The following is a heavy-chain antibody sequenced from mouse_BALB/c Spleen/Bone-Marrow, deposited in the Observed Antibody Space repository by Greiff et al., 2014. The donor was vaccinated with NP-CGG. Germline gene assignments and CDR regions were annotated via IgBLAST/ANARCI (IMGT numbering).Heavy chain of an antibody. V-gene: IGHV14-3*02. J-gene: IGHJ3*01. CDR2: IDPANGNT. CDR3: ARRAARATGFAY. Sequence: VQLQQPGAELVKPGASVKLSCTASGFNIKDTYMHWVKQRPEQGLEWIGRIDPANGNTKYDPKFQGKATITADTSSNTAYLQLSSLTSEDTAVYYGARRAARATGFAYWGQGTLVTVSA. CDR1: GFNIKDTY. D-gene: IGHD3-1*01.